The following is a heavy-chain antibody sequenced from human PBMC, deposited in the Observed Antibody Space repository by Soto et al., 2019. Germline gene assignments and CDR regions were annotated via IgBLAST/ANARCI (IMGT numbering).Heavy chain of an antibody. CDR1: GFSLSTSGVG. J-gene: IGHJ4*02. V-gene: IGHV2-5*02. CDR2: IYWDDDK. CDR3: AHSPRGDYDILSGYSQRVYYFDY. Sequence: SGPTPVNPTQTLTLTCTFSGFSLSTSGVGVGWIRQPPGKALEWLALIYWDDDKRYSPSLKSRLTITKDTSKNQVVLTMTNMDPVDTATYYCAHSPRGDYDILSGYSQRVYYFDYWGQGTLVTVSS. D-gene: IGHD3-9*01.